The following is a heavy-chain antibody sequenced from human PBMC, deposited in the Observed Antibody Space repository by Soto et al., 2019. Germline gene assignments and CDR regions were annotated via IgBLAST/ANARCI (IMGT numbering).Heavy chain of an antibody. J-gene: IGHJ6*02. D-gene: IGHD4-4*01. CDR3: ARDSNSYYYYYYGMDV. V-gene: IGHV3-11*01. CDR2: ISSSGSTI. Sequence: QVQLVESGGGLVKPGGSLRLSCAASGFTFSDYYMSWIRQAPGKGLEWVSYISSSGSTIYYADSVKGRFTISRDNAKNSLDLQMNSLSAEDTAVYYCARDSNSYYYYYYGMDVWGQGTTVTVSS. CDR1: GFTFSDYY.